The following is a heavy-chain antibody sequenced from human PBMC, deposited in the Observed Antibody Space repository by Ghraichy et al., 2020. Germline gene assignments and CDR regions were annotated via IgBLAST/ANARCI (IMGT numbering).Heavy chain of an antibody. Sequence: SETLSLTCTVSGDFIYNYYWSWIRQPPGKGLEWIGFMYYSGSTNSNPSLKSRVTMSIDMSKNQFSLNLTSVTAADTAVYYCVRHVRSKAYPAWFDPWGQGTLVTVSS. CDR3: VRHVRSKAYPAWFDP. D-gene: IGHD2-21*01. CDR1: GDFIYNYY. J-gene: IGHJ5*02. V-gene: IGHV4-59*08. CDR2: MYYSGST.